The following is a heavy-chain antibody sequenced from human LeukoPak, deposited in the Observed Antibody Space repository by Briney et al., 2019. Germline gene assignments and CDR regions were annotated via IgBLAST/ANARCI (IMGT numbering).Heavy chain of an antibody. CDR1: GFTFDDYG. CDR2: INWNGGST. J-gene: IGHJ6*03. Sequence: PGGSLRLSCAASGFTFDDYGMSWVRQAPGKGLEWVSGINWNGGSTGYADSVKGRFTISRDNAKNSLYLQMNSLRAEDTALYYCARGSGSYGYYYYYMDVWGKGTTVTISS. V-gene: IGHV3-20*04. CDR3: ARGSGSYGYYYYYMDV. D-gene: IGHD1-26*01.